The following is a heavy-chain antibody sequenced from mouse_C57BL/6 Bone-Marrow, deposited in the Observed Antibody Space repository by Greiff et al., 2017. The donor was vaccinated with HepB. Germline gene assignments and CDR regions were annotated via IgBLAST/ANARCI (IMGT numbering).Heavy chain of an antibody. CDR1: GFTFTDYY. CDR2: IRNKANGYTT. CDR3: ARPSYDGYYRYAMDY. D-gene: IGHD2-3*01. J-gene: IGHJ4*01. Sequence: EVQLVESGGGLVQPGGSLSLSCAASGFTFTDYYMSWVRQPPGKALEWLGFIRNKANGYTTEYSASVKGRFTISRDNSQSILYLQMDALRAEDSATYYCARPSYDGYYRYAMDYWGQGTSVTVSS. V-gene: IGHV7-3*01.